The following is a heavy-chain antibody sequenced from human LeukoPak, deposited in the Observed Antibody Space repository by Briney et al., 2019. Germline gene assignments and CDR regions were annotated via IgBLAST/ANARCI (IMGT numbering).Heavy chain of an antibody. CDR3: ARTGHGSGSYYDR. V-gene: IGHV4-31*03. D-gene: IGHD3-10*01. CDR1: GGSISSGDYY. CDR2: IYYSGRT. Sequence: PSETLSLTCTVSGGSISSGDYYWGWIRQLPGKGLEWIGYIYYSGRTYYNPSLKSRLTISVDTSKNQFSLNLNSVTAADTAVYYCARTGHGSGSYYDRWGQGTLVTVSS. J-gene: IGHJ4*02.